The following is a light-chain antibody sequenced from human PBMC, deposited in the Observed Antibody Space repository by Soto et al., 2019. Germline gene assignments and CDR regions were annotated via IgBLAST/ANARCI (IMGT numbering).Light chain of an antibody. CDR3: QQYKSYKT. CDR1: QTISSG. Sequence: DIPMTQSPSTLSASVGDRVTITCRASQTISSGLAWYQQKPGKAPKVMIYAASTLESGVPSRFSGSGSGTEFTLTISGLPPDDFATYYLQQYKSYKTVGQGTKVEIK. J-gene: IGKJ1*01. CDR2: AAS. V-gene: IGKV1-5*01.